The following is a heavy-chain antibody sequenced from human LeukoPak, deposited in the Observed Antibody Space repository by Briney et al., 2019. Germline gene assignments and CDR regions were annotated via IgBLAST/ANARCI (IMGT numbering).Heavy chain of an antibody. CDR3: ARLFTGNFDY. CDR2: ISSSSSTI. Sequence: TGGSPRLSCAASGFTFSSYSMNWVRQAPGKGLEWVSYISSSSSTIYYADSVKGRFTISRDNAKNSLYLQMNSLRAEDTAVYYCARLFTGNFDYWGQGTLVTVSS. V-gene: IGHV3-48*01. J-gene: IGHJ4*02. CDR1: GFTFSSYS. D-gene: IGHD1-14*01.